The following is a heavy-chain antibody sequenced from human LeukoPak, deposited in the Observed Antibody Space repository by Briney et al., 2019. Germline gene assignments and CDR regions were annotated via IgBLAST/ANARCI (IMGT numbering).Heavy chain of an antibody. Sequence: GGSLRLSFTASGFKFDDYDMSWVRQVPGKGLEWVSGITWNGDKTGYADSVRGRFAISRDNTKKSLYLQMSSLRAEDTALYYCARDPFCSSSTGHYFEDWFDPWGPGTLVTVSS. CDR2: ITWNGDKT. CDR1: GFKFDDYD. V-gene: IGHV3-20*03. J-gene: IGHJ5*02. D-gene: IGHD2-2*01. CDR3: ARDPFCSSSTGHYFEDWFDP.